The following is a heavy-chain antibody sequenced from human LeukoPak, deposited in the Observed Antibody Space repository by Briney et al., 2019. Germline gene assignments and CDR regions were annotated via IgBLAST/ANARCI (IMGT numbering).Heavy chain of an antibody. CDR1: GFTFSSYE. D-gene: IGHD6-13*01. Sequence: GGSLRLSCAASGFTFSSYEMNWVRQAPGKGLEWVSYMSRSGSTIYYADSAKGRFTISRDNAKSSLYLQMNSLRAEDTAVYYCARGRKDMMAAGLFDYWGQGTLVTVSS. J-gene: IGHJ4*02. CDR2: MSRSGSTI. V-gene: IGHV3-48*03. CDR3: ARGRKDMMAAGLFDY.